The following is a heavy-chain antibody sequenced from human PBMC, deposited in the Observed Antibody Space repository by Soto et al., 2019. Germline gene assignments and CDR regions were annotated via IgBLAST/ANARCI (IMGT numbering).Heavy chain of an antibody. Sequence: QVQLQESGPGLVKPSQTLSLTYTVSGGSISSGGYYWSWIRQHPGKGLEWIGYIYYSGSTYYNPSLKSRVTISVDTSKNQFSLKLSSVTAADTAVYYCARGMGTVVVRSTNTFDYWGQGTLVTVSS. CDR1: GGSISSGGYY. CDR3: ARGMGTVVVRSTNTFDY. CDR2: IYYSGST. J-gene: IGHJ4*02. V-gene: IGHV4-31*03. D-gene: IGHD2-15*01.